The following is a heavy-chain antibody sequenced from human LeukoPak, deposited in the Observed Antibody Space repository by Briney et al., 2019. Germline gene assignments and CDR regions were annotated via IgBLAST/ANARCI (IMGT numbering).Heavy chain of an antibody. V-gene: IGHV3-30*02. CDR2: IQYDGTNK. J-gene: IGHJ4*02. CDR3: AKDRGSSGWYFDY. CDR1: GFTFNTYG. D-gene: IGHD6-25*01. Sequence: GGSLRLSCAASGFTFNTYGMHWVRQAPGKGVEWVAFIQYDGTNKYYADSVKGRFTISRDNSKNTLYLQMNSLRGEDTAVYYCAKDRGSSGWYFDYWGQGTLVTVSS.